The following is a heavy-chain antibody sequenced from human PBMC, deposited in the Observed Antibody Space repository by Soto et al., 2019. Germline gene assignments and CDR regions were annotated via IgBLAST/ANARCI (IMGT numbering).Heavy chain of an antibody. CDR3: AQDRSRDGYNLD. D-gene: IGHD5-12*01. V-gene: IGHV3-23*01. Sequence: GGSLRLSCAASGFTFSSYAMSWVRQAPGKGLEWVSAISGSGGSTYYADSVKGRFTISRDNSKNTLYLRMNSLRAEDTAVYYCAQDRSRDGYNLDWGQGTLVTVYS. CDR2: ISGSGGST. CDR1: GFTFSSYA. J-gene: IGHJ4*02.